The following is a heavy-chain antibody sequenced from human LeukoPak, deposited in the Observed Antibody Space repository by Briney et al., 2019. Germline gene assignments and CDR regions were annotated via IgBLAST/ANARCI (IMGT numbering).Heavy chain of an antibody. D-gene: IGHD6-19*01. CDR3: ARPARQAVAGHLFDY. Sequence: ASVKVSCKASGGTFSSYAISWVRQAPGQGLEWMGGIIPIFGTANYAQKFQGRVTITADKSTSTAYMELSSLRSEDTAVYYCARPARQAVAGHLFDYWGQGTLVTVSS. J-gene: IGHJ4*02. V-gene: IGHV1-69*06. CDR2: IIPIFGTA. CDR1: GGTFSSYA.